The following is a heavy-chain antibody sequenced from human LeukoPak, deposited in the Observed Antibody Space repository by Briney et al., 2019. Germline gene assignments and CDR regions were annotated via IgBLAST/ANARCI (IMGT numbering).Heavy chain of an antibody. CDR2: ISSSGTTI. J-gene: IGHJ3*01. CDR1: CFIFGDYY. CDR3: ARGVTKVVSSRAFDL. V-gene: IGHV3-11*04. D-gene: IGHD4-23*01. Sequence: PGGSMRLSCAACCFIFGDYYMTWIQQPAEKVLEWVSYISSSGTTISYADSVKCRFTISRDNAKNSLYLQMDSLRAEETAVDFCARGVTKVVSSRAFDLWGQGTLVTVSS.